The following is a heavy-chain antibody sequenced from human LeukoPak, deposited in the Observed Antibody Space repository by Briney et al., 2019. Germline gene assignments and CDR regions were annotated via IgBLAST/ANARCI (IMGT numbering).Heavy chain of an antibody. Sequence: GGSLRLSCAASGFTVSSNYMSWVRQAPGKGLEWVSVIYSGGSTYYADSVKGRFTISRDNSKNTLYLQLNSLRAEDTAVYYCAKDFTINAFDIWGQGTMVTVSS. V-gene: IGHV3-53*01. D-gene: IGHD5-24*01. CDR1: GFTVSSNY. CDR3: AKDFTINAFDI. J-gene: IGHJ3*02. CDR2: IYSGGST.